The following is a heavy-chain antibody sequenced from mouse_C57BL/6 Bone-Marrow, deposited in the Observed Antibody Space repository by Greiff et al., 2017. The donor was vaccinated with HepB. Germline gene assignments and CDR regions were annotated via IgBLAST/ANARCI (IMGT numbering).Heavy chain of an antibody. Sequence: VQLQQSGAELARPGASVKLSCKASGYTFTSYGISWVKQRTGQGLEWIGEIYPRSGNTYYNEKFKGKATLTADKSSSTAYMELRSLTSEASAVYFCARWGSTHYLDYWGQGTTLTVSS. CDR3: ARWGSTHYLDY. D-gene: IGHD5-1*01. CDR2: IYPRSGNT. V-gene: IGHV1-81*01. J-gene: IGHJ2*01. CDR1: GYTFTSYG.